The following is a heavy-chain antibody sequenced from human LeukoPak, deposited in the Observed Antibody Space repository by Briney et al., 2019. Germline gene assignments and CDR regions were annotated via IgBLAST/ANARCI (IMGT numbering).Heavy chain of an antibody. D-gene: IGHD2-2*01. Sequence: SETLSLTCTVSGGSISSGSYYWSWIRQPAGKGLGWIGRIYTSGSTNYNPSLKSRVTISVDTSKNQFSLKLSSVTAADTAVYYCARYPLAYCSSTSCPDAFDIWGQGTMVTVSS. CDR2: IYTSGST. J-gene: IGHJ3*02. V-gene: IGHV4-61*02. CDR1: GGSISSGSYY. CDR3: ARYPLAYCSSTSCPDAFDI.